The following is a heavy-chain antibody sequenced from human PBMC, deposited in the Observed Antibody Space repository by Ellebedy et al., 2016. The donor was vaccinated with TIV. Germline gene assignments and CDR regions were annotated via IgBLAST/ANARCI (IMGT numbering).Heavy chain of an antibody. CDR2: TSAYNGNT. CDR1: GYTFTTSG. CDR3: ARGNWGEVGDY. V-gene: IGHV1-18*04. Sequence: AASVQVSCKASGYTFTTSGISWVRHAPGQGLEWMGWTSAYNGNTENAQKFQGRVTMTTDTSTSTAYMELRSLMSDDTAVYFCARGNWGEVGDYWGQGTLVTVSS. D-gene: IGHD7-27*01. J-gene: IGHJ4*02.